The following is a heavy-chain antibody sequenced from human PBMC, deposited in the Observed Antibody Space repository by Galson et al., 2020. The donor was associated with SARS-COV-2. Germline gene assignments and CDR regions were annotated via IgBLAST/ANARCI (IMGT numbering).Heavy chain of an antibody. CDR3: ASYPITGTTVSAFDY. V-gene: IGHV4-59*01. J-gene: IGHJ4*02. CDR2: IYYSGST. D-gene: IGHD1-7*01. CDR1: GGSINSYY. Sequence: SETLSLTCTFSGGSINSYYWSWIRQPPGKGLEWIGYIYYSGSTSYNPSLKNRVTISVDTSNNQFSLKLRSVTAADTAVYYCASYPITGTTVSAFDYWGQGILVTVSS.